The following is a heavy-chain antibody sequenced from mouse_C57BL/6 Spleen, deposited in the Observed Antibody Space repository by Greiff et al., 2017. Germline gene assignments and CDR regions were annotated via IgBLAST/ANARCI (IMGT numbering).Heavy chain of an antibody. CDR3: ARSPIYYGSSGYAMDY. CDR1: GYTFTSYW. D-gene: IGHD1-1*01. V-gene: IGHV1-64*01. CDR2: IHPNSGST. J-gene: IGHJ4*01. Sequence: QVQLQQPGAELVKPGASVKLSCKASGYTFTSYWMHWVKQRPGQGLEWIGMIHPNSGSTNYNQKFKSKATLTVDKSSSTAYMQLRRLTSEDSAVDYCARSPIYYGSSGYAMDYWGQGTSVTVSS.